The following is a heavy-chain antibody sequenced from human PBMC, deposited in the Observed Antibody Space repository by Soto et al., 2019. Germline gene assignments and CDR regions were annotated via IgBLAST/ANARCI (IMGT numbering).Heavy chain of an antibody. CDR1: GFTFSSYG. CDR2: ISYDGSNK. D-gene: IGHD3-3*01. CDR3: AKDTIRGAALDY. V-gene: IGHV3-30*18. Sequence: QVQLVESGGGVVQPGRSLRLSCAASGFTFSSYGMHWVRLAPGKGLEWVAVISYDGSNKYYADSVKGRFTISRDNSKTTLYLQMNSLRAEDTAVYYCAKDTIRGAALDYWGQGTLVTVSS. J-gene: IGHJ4*02.